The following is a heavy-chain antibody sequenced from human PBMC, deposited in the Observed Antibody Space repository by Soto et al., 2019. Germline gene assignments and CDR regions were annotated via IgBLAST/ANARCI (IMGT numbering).Heavy chain of an antibody. CDR1: GYTFSGYY. CDR2: INPNSGGT. J-gene: IGHJ5*02. Sequence: GXSAKVSCKASGYTFSGYYMHWVRQAPGQGLEWMGWINPNSGGTNYAQKFQGRVTMTRDTSISTAYMELSRLRSDDTAVYYCARDYYANNWFDPWGQGTLVTVSS. D-gene: IGHD3-10*01. CDR3: ARDYYANNWFDP. V-gene: IGHV1-2*02.